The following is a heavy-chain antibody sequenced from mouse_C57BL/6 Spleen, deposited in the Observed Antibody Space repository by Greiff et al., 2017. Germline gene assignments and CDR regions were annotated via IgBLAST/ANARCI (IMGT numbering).Heavy chain of an antibody. J-gene: IGHJ4*01. V-gene: IGHV1-69*01. CDR3: ARGGYSSYDAMDY. D-gene: IGHD1-1*01. Sequence: QVQLQQPGAELVMPGASVKLSCKASGYTFTSYWMHWVKQRPGQGLEWIGEIDPSDSYTNYNQKFKGKSTLTVDKSSSTAYMQLSSLTSEDSAVYYYARGGYSSYDAMDYWGQGTSVTVSS. CDR1: GYTFTSYW. CDR2: IDPSDSYT.